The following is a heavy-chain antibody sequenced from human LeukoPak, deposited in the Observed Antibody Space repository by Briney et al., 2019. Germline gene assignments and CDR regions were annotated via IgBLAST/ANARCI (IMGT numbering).Heavy chain of an antibody. CDR2: ISSSGDTI. J-gene: IGHJ5*02. CDR1: RFSISDYY. V-gene: IGHV3-11*01. CDR3: VVQAGLTYYDISFDA. Sequence: GGSLRLSCAASRFSISDYYMSWIRQAPGKGLEWVSCISSSGDTINYADSVKGRFTISRDNARNSLHLQMNSLRIEDTAVYYCVVQAGLTYYDISFDAWGQGTLVTVSS. D-gene: IGHD3-9*01.